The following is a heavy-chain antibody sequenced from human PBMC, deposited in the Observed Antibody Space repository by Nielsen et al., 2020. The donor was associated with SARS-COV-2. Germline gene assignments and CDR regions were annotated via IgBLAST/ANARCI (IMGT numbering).Heavy chain of an antibody. Sequence: GGSLRLSCAASGFTFSNAWMSWVRQAPGKGLEWVGRIKSKTDGGTTDYAAPVKGRFTISRDDSKNTLYLQMNSLKTEDTAVYYCTTDSVGYSYGWDAFDIWGQGTMVTVSS. V-gene: IGHV3-15*01. J-gene: IGHJ3*02. CDR2: IKSKTDGGTT. CDR1: GFTFSNAW. CDR3: TTDSVGYSYGWDAFDI. D-gene: IGHD5-18*01.